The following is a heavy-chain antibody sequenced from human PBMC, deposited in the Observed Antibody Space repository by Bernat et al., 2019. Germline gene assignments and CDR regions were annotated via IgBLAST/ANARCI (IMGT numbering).Heavy chain of an antibody. V-gene: IGHV4-59*08. CDR3: ARHAVGATDY. CDR1: GASISSYY. Sequence: QVQLQESGPGLVKPSETLSLPCTVSGASISSYYWNWIRQPPGKGLEWIGYIYYSGSTNYNPSLKSRVTISVDTSKNQFSLKLSSVTAADTAVYYCARHAVGATDYWGQGTLVTVSS. J-gene: IGHJ4*02. CDR2: IYYSGST. D-gene: IGHD1-26*01.